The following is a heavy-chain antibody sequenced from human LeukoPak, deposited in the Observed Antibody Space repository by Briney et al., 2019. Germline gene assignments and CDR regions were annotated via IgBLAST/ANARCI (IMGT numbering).Heavy chain of an antibody. Sequence: ASVKVSCKASGYTFTGYFIHWVRQAPGQGLEWMGWINSNSGGTNYAQKFQGRVTMTRDTSISTAYMELSRLRSDDTAVYYCARGGIAVAGTPVLYYFDYWGQGTLVTVSS. J-gene: IGHJ4*02. V-gene: IGHV1-2*02. CDR3: ARGGIAVAGTPVLYYFDY. CDR1: GYTFTGYF. D-gene: IGHD6-19*01. CDR2: INSNSGGT.